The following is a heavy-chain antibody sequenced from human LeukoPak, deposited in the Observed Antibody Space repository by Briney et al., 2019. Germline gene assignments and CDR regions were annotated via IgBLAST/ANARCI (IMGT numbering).Heavy chain of an antibody. J-gene: IGHJ3*02. V-gene: IGHV3-9*01. CDR2: ISWNSGSI. CDR3: AKVSVRGLLRDAFDI. Sequence: GGSLRLSCAASGFTFDDYAMHWVRQAPGKGLEWVSGISWNSGSIGYADSVKGRFTISRDNSKNTLYLQMNSLRAEDTAVYYCAKVSVRGLLRDAFDIWGQGTMVTVSS. D-gene: IGHD3-3*01. CDR1: GFTFDDYA.